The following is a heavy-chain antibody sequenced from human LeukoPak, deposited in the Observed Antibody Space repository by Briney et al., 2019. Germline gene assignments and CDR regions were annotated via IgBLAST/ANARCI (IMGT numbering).Heavy chain of an antibody. J-gene: IGHJ4*02. CDR2: INSDGSST. V-gene: IGHV3-74*01. Sequence: GGSLRLSCAASGFTFSSYWMHWVRQAPGKGLVWVSRINSDGSSTSYADSVKGRFTLSRDIAKNTLYLQMNSLRAEDTAVYYCARDPGYNYGFDYWGQGTLVTVSS. D-gene: IGHD5-18*01. CDR3: ARDPGYNYGFDY. CDR1: GFTFSSYW.